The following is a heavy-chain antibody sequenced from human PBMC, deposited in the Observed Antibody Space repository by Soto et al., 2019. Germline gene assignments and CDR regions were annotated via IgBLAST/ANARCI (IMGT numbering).Heavy chain of an antibody. D-gene: IGHD1-7*01. CDR1: GFTFSSYG. V-gene: IGHV3-30*18. Sequence: PVGSLRLSCAASGFTFSSYGMHWVRQAPGKGLEWVAVISYDGSNKYYADSVKGRFTISRDNSKNTLYLQMNSLRAEDTAVYYCAKGGITGTKYPWDWFDPWGQRTLVTVSS. CDR3: AKGGITGTKYPWDWFDP. J-gene: IGHJ5*02. CDR2: ISYDGSNK.